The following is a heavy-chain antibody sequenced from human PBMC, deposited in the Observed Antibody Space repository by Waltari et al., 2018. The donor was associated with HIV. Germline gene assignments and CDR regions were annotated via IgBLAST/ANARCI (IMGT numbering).Heavy chain of an antibody. Sequence: QVQLVQSGAEVKKPRASVKVSCKVSGYTLTDLSMHWVRQAPGKGLEWMGGFDPEDGETIYAQKFQGRVTMTEDTSTDTAYMELSSLRSEDTAVYYCATPSGVAAAGAYYYYYGMDVWGQGTTVTVSS. CDR1: GYTLTDLS. V-gene: IGHV1-24*01. CDR2: FDPEDGET. D-gene: IGHD6-13*01. CDR3: ATPSGVAAAGAYYYYYGMDV. J-gene: IGHJ6*02.